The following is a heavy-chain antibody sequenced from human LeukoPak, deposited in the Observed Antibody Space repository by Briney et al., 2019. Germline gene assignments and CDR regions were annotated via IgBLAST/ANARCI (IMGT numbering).Heavy chain of an antibody. Sequence: GGSLRLSCAASGFAFDDYGMSWVRQAPGKGLEWVSDINWNGGSTDYADSVKGRFTISRDNAKNSLYLHMSSLRDEDTAFYYCARRHTTNWYNWFDPWGQGTLVIVSS. CDR2: INWNGGST. CDR3: ARRHTTNWYNWFDP. D-gene: IGHD1-1*01. V-gene: IGHV3-20*04. CDR1: GFAFDDYG. J-gene: IGHJ5*02.